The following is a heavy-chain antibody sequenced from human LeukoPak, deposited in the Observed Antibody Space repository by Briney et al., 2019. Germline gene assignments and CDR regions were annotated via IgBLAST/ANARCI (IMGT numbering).Heavy chain of an antibody. D-gene: IGHD2-15*01. J-gene: IGHJ4*02. CDR3: ASTIVVVVPAKSLDY. CDR1: GFTFSSYA. V-gene: IGHV3-30-3*01. Sequence: PGGSLRLSCAASGFTFSSYAMHWVRQAPGKGLEWVAVISYDGSNEYYADSVKGRFTISRDNSKNTLYLQMNSLRAEDTAVYYCASTIVVVVPAKSLDYWGQGTLVTVSS. CDR2: ISYDGSNE.